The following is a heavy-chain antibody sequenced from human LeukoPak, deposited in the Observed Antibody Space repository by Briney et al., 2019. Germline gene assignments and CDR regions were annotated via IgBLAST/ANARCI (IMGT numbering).Heavy chain of an antibody. CDR3: ARALYCSSTSCYWDYYYGMDV. CDR2: IYHSGST. Sequence: SETLSLTCAVSGGSISSGGYSWSWIRQPPGKGLEWTGYIYHSGSTYYNPSLKSRVTISVDRSKNQFSLKLSSVTAADTAVYYCARALYCSSTSCYWDYYYGMDVWGQGTTVTVSS. V-gene: IGHV4-30-2*01. J-gene: IGHJ6*02. CDR1: GGSISSGGYS. D-gene: IGHD2-2*01.